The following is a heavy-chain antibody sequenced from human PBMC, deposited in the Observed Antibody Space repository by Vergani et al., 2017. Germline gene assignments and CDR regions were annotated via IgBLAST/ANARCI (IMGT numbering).Heavy chain of an antibody. CDR2: ISYDGSNK. V-gene: IGHV3-30*01. D-gene: IGHD3-22*01. CDR3: ARDQRITMIVAVNDAFDI. Sequence: QVPLVESGGGVVQPGRSLSLSCAASGFTFSSYAMHWVRQAPGKGLEWVAVISYDGSNKYYADSVKGRFTISRDNSKNTLYLQMNSLRAEDTAVYYCARDQRITMIVAVNDAFDIWGQGTMVTVSS. CDR1: GFTFSSYA. J-gene: IGHJ3*02.